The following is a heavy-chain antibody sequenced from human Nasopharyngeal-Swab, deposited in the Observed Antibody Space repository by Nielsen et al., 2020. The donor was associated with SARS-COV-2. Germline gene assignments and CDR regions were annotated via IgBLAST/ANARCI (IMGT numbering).Heavy chain of an antibody. V-gene: IGHV4-59*01. Sequence: RQAPGKGLEWIGYIYYSGSTNCNPSLKSRVTISVDTSKNQFSLKLSSVTAADTAVYYCARVWGATCLNWGQGTLVTVSS. D-gene: IGHD1-26*01. J-gene: IGHJ4*02. CDR2: IYYSGST. CDR3: ARVWGATCLN.